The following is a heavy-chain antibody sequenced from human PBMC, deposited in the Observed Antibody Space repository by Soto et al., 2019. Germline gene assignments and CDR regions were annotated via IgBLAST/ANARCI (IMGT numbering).Heavy chain of an antibody. J-gene: IGHJ5*02. CDR2: IIPMTGTP. CDR1: GGIFRSFS. D-gene: IGHD1-1*01. CDR3: GMVPIFPGATSWLDP. Sequence: QVQLVQSGAEVKTPGYSVEVSCKASGGIFRSFSITRVRQVPGHGLEWMGGIIPMTGTPNYAEKFQGRLTLTADASTLTAYLVLRSLKSAQTAVYYSGMVPIFPGATSWLDPWGQGTVVSVPS. V-gene: IGHV1-69*01.